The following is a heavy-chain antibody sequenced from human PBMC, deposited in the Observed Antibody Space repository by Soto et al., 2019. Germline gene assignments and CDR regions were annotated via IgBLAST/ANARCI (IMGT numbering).Heavy chain of an antibody. Sequence: SLRLSCAASGFTFSSYGMHWVRQAPGKGLEWVAVISYDGSNKYYADSVKGRFTISRDNSKNTLYLQMNSLRAEDTAVYYCAKDLRFRGYRDYFDYWGQGTLVTVSS. CDR1: GFTFSSYG. CDR3: AKDLRFRGYRDYFDY. J-gene: IGHJ4*02. D-gene: IGHD5-18*01. V-gene: IGHV3-30*18. CDR2: ISYDGSNK.